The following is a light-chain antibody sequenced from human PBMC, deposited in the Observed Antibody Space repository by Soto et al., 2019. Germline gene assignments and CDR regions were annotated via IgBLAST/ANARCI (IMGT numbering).Light chain of an antibody. CDR1: QTISSW. CDR3: QQYNTYSYT. J-gene: IGKJ2*01. V-gene: IGKV1-5*03. Sequence: DIQMTQSPSTLSASVGDRVTITCRASQTISSWLAWYQQKPGTAPQLLIYMASTLESGVPSRFSGSGSGTEFTLTISSLQPDDFATYYCQQYNTYSYTFGQGTKVEIK. CDR2: MAS.